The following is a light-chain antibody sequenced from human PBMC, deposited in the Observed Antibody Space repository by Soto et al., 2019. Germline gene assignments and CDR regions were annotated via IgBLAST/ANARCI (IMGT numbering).Light chain of an antibody. J-gene: IGKJ5*01. CDR1: QSVSST. CDR2: GAA. CDR3: QQYNNWPPSII. Sequence: EILMTQSPATVTVSPGERATLSCRASQSVSSTLAWYQQKPGQAPRLLIYGAATRATGIPARFSGSGSGTEFTRTISSLQSEDLAVYYCQQYNNWPPSIIFGPGTRLEIK. V-gene: IGKV3-15*01.